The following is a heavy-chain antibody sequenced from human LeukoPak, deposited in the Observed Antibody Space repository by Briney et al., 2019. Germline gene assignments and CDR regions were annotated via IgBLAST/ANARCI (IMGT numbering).Heavy chain of an antibody. V-gene: IGHV3-7*01. CDR3: ARPGEYGDYPGNFDY. CDR1: GFTFSSYW. Sequence: PGGSLRLSCAASGFTFSSYWMSWVRQAPGKGLEWVANIKQDGSEKYYVDSVKGRFTISRDNAKNSLYLQMNSLRAEDTAVYYCARPGEYGDYPGNFDYWGQGTLVTVSS. J-gene: IGHJ4*02. CDR2: IKQDGSEK. D-gene: IGHD4-17*01.